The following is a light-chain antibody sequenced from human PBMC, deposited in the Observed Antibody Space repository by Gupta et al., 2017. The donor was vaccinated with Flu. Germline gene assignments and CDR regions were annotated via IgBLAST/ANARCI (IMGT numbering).Light chain of an antibody. CDR1: RSINTY. CDR2: AAS. V-gene: IGKV1-39*01. J-gene: IGKJ1*01. CDR3: QQSYSILRT. Sequence: DIQMTQSPSPLSASVGDRVTITCRASRSINTYLHWYQQEPGKAPKLLIYAASTLQSGVPSRFSGSGSGTDFTLTISSLQPEDFATYFCQQSYSILRTFGQGTKVEIK.